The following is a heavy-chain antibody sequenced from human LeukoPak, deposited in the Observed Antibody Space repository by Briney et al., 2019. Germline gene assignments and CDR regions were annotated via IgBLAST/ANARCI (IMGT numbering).Heavy chain of an antibody. CDR3: ANDALNYLWGTPHAFDL. D-gene: IGHD3-16*01. Sequence: IXGRGYSIFYARTVKGRFTISRDNQKKTLYVKMNSLRDEDTAIYYSANDALNYLWGTPHAFDLWAQGTMVTVSS. CDR2: IXGRGYSI. J-gene: IGHJ3*01. V-gene: IGHV3-23*01.